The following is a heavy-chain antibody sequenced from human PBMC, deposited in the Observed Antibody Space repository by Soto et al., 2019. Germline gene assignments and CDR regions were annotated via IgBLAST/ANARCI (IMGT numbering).Heavy chain of an antibody. J-gene: IGHJ6*02. CDR1: GGSISYEYYH. Sequence: SETLSLTCTVSGGSISYEYYHWTWIRQSPGKGLEWIGYIHYSGSIIYNPSFKSRVTISVDASKNQFSLQLSSVTAADTAVYFCAREDDGGERDYYGLDVWGQGTKVTVSS. CDR2: IHYSGSI. D-gene: IGHD1-1*01. V-gene: IGHV4-30-4*08. CDR3: AREDDGGERDYYGLDV.